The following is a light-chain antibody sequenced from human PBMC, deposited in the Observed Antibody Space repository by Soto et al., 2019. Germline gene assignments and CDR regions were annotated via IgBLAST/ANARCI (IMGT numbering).Light chain of an antibody. CDR2: AVT. Sequence: QSVLARPASVSGSPGQSITISCTGTSSDIGGYNYVSWYQQDSGKAPKLIIYAVTDRPSGVSSRFSGSKSGNTAFLTISGLQAEDEADYYCTSYTRSSTYVFGTGTKVTVL. V-gene: IGLV2-14*01. CDR1: SSDIGGYNY. CDR3: TSYTRSSTYV. J-gene: IGLJ1*01.